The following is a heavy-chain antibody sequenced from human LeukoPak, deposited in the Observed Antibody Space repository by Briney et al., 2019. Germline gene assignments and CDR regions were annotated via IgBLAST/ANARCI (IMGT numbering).Heavy chain of an antibody. Sequence: SGGSLRLSCAASGFTFSSYSMNWVRQAPGKGLEWVSSISSSSSYIYYADSVKGRFTISRDNAKNSLYLQMNSLRAEDTAVYYCARDRRVDGYYYDSSGHLPDYWGQGTLVTVSS. J-gene: IGHJ4*02. V-gene: IGHV3-21*01. CDR3: ARDRRVDGYYYDSSGHLPDY. CDR2: ISSSSSYI. CDR1: GFTFSSYS. D-gene: IGHD3-22*01.